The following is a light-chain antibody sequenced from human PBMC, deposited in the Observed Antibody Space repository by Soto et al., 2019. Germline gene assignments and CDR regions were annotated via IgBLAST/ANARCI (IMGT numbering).Light chain of an antibody. J-gene: IGKJ1*01. V-gene: IGKV1-27*01. Sequence: DIQMTQSPSSLSASVGDRVTITCRASQGINNFLAWYQQRPGKAPKLLIFGASTLQSGVPSRFSGSGYGTDFTLTISSLQPEDVATYYCQQSYTTPWTFGQGTTVEIK. CDR3: QQSYTTPWT. CDR2: GAS. CDR1: QGINNF.